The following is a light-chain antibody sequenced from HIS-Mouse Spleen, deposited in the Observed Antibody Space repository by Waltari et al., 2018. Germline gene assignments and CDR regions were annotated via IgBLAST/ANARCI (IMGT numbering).Light chain of an antibody. CDR3: YAAADNSGV. CDR2: KDS. V-gene: IGLV3-27*01. J-gene: IGLJ2*01. CDR1: VLAKKY. Sequence: SYELTQPSSVSVSPGQTARITCSGDVLAKKYARWFQQKPGQAPVLVIYKDSERPSGIPGGFAGSSSGTTVTLTISGAQVEDEADYYCYAAADNSGVFGGGTKLTVL.